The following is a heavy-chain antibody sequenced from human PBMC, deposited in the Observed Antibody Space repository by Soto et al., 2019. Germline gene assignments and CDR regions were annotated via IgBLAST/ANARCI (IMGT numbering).Heavy chain of an antibody. CDR2: ISAYNGNT. Sequence: ASVKVSCKASGYTFTSYGISWVRQAPGQGLEWMGWISAYNGNTNYAQKLQGRVNMTTDTSTSTAYMEMRSLRSDDTAVYYCARDRVVVGTLKAYCGDYWGQGTLVTVSS. V-gene: IGHV1-18*01. CDR3: ARDRVVVGTLKAYCGDY. D-gene: IGHD2-21*01. J-gene: IGHJ4*02. CDR1: GYTFTSYG.